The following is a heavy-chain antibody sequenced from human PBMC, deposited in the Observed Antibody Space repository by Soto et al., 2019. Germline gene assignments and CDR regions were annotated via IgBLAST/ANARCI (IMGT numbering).Heavy chain of an antibody. J-gene: IGHJ3*02. D-gene: IGHD3-22*01. CDR2: IYHSGST. V-gene: IGHV4-30-2*01. CDR1: GGSISSGGYS. Sequence: LSETLSLTCAVSGGSISSGGYSWSWIRQPPGKGLEWIGYIYHSGSTYYNPSLKSRVTISVDRSKNQFSLKLSSVTAADTAVYYCARAGYYYDSSGYYIDAFDIWGQGTMVTVSS. CDR3: ARAGYYYDSSGYYIDAFDI.